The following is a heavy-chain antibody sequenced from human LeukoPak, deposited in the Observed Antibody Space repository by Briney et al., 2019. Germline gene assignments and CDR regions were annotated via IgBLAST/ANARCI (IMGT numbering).Heavy chain of an antibody. D-gene: IGHD2-15*01. J-gene: IGHJ4*02. CDR2: INPNSGGT. CDR1: GYTFTGYY. CDR3: ASSYRDCSGGSCHSGVWIGY. Sequence: ASVKVSCKASGYTFTGYYMHWVRQAPGQGLEWMGWINPNSGGTNYAQKFQGRVTMARDTSISTAYMELSRLRSDDTAVYYCASSYRDCSGGSCHSGVWIGYWGQGTLVTVSS. V-gene: IGHV1-2*02.